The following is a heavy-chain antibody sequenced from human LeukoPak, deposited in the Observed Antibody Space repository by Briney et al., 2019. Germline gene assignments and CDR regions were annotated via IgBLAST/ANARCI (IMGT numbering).Heavy chain of an antibody. Sequence: GGSLRLSCAASGFTFSSYSMNWVRQAPGKGLEWVSAISSSSSYIYYADAVKGRFTISRDNAKNSLYLQMNSLRAEDTAVYYCAREGLRAYYFDYWGQGTLVTVCS. J-gene: IGHJ4*02. CDR1: GFTFSSYS. V-gene: IGHV3-21*01. CDR2: ISSSSSYI. CDR3: AREGLRAYYFDY.